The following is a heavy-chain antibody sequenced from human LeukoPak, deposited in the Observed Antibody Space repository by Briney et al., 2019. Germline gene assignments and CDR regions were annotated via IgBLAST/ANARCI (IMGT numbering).Heavy chain of an antibody. CDR3: ASVSTGGYSGYDPYYFDY. J-gene: IGHJ4*02. CDR1: GGSTSSYY. D-gene: IGHD5-12*01. Sequence: SETLSLTCTVSGGSTSSYYWSWIRQPPGKGLEWIGYIYYSGSTNYNPSLKSRVTISVDTSKNQFSLKLSSVTAADTAVYYCASVSTGGYSGYDPYYFDYWGQGTLVTVSS. V-gene: IGHV4-59*01. CDR2: IYYSGST.